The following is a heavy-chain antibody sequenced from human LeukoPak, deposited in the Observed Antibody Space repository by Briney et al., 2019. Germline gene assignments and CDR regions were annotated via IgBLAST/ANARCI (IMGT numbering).Heavy chain of an antibody. Sequence: ASVKVSCKASGGTFSNYGFSWVRQAPGQGLEWMGGIIPMSGALNYAQKFQGRVTITADESTSTAYMELSSLRSEDTAVYDGTRVITIGQPPYYCYMDVWGRGTTVTVSS. J-gene: IGHJ6*03. D-gene: IGHD3-10*01. CDR3: TRVITIGQPPYYCYMDV. CDR1: GGTFSNYG. V-gene: IGHV1-69*13. CDR2: IIPMSGAL.